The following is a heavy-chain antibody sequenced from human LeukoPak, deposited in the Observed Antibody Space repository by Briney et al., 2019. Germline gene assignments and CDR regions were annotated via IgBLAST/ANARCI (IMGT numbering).Heavy chain of an antibody. J-gene: IGHJ3*02. Sequence: PGGSLRLSCAASGFTFNSHWMHWVRQAPGKGLLWVSGINGDGSSTSNEDSVKGRFTISRDNAKNMLYLQMNSLRAEDTAVYYCVRELGAFDIWGQGTMVTASS. CDR1: GFTFNSHW. V-gene: IGHV3-74*01. CDR2: INGDGSST. CDR3: VRELGAFDI.